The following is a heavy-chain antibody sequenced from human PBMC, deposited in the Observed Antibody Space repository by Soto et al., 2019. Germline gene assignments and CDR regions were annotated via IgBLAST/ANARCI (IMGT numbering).Heavy chain of an antibody. CDR3: AKATGGTNSPFDY. J-gene: IGHJ4*02. CDR1: GFTFSNYA. V-gene: IGHV3-23*01. D-gene: IGHD1-1*01. CDR2: ISTTGTNT. Sequence: EVQLLESGGGLVQPGGSLRLSCAASGFTFSNYAMTWVRQAPGKALEWVSTISTTGTNTYDAASVKGRFTISRDTSNNALYLKMNSLRAEDTAVYYCAKATGGTNSPFDYWGQGTLVTVSS.